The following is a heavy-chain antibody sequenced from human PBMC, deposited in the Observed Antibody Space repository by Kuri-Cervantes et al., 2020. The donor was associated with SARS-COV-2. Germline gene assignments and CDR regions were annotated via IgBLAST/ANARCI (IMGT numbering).Heavy chain of an antibody. J-gene: IGHJ5*01. CDR3: ARVGIVVVVAAIPDWFDS. CDR1: GYTFTGYY. D-gene: IGHD2-15*01. Sequence: ASVKVSCKASGYTFTGYYMHWVRQAPGQGLEWMGWINPNSGNTNYAQKLQGRVTMTTDTSTSTAYMELRSLRSDDTAVYYCARVGIVVVVAAIPDWFDSWGQGTLVTVSS. V-gene: IGHV1-2*02. CDR2: INPNSGNT.